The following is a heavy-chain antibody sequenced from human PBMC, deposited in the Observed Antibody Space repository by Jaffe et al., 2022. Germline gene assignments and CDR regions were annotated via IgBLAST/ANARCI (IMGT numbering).Heavy chain of an antibody. V-gene: IGHV3-64*01. CDR2: ISSNGGST. D-gene: IGHD3-16*01. CDR3: ARDAGIRGGYYFDY. J-gene: IGHJ4*02. CDR1: GFTFSSYA. Sequence: EVQLVESGGGLVQPGGSLRLSCAASGFTFSSYAMHWVRQAPGKGLEYVSAISSNGGSTYYANSVKGRFTISRDNSKNTLYLQMGSLRAEDMAVYYCARDAGIRGGYYFDYWGQGTLVTVSS.